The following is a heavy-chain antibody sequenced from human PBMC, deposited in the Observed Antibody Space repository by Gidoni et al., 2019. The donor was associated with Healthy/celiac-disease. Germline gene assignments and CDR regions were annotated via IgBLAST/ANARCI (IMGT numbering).Heavy chain of an antibody. CDR3: ARNGYCIGGSCYSPLNYYYYGMDV. J-gene: IGHJ6*02. Sequence: QVQLVQSGAEVKKPVASVKVSCKASGYTFPSYDINWVRQATGQGLEWMGWMNPNSGNTGYAQKFQGRVTMTRNTSISTAYMELSSLRSEDTAVYYCARNGYCIGGSCYSPLNYYYYGMDVWGQGTTVTVSS. CDR2: MNPNSGNT. CDR1: GYTFPSYD. D-gene: IGHD2-15*01. V-gene: IGHV1-8*01.